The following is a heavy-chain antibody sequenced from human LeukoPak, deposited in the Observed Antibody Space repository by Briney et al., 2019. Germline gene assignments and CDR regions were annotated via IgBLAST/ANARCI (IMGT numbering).Heavy chain of an antibody. CDR2: IQTSGSA. CDR3: ARGQVEGNWFDP. V-gene: IGHV4-4*07. CDR1: GGSIYTYY. Sequence: KSSETLSLTCTVSGGSIYTYYWSWIRQPAGKGLEWIGRIQTSGSANYNPSLKSRVTMSVDASKNQFSLKLSSVTAADTAVYYCARGQVEGNWFDPWGQGTLVTVSS. J-gene: IGHJ5*02.